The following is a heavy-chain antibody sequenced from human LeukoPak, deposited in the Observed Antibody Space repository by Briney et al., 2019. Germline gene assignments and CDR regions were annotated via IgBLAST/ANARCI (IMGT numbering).Heavy chain of an antibody. CDR3: ARDRYGGNPLGYYYYGMDV. Sequence: GGSLRLSCAASGFTVSSNYMSWVRQAPGKGLEWVSVIYSGGSTYYADSVKGRFTISRDNSKNTLYLQMNSLRAEDTAVYYCARDRYGGNPLGYYYYGMDVWGQGTTVTVSS. CDR2: IYSGGST. CDR1: GFTVSSNY. D-gene: IGHD4-23*01. V-gene: IGHV3-53*01. J-gene: IGHJ6*02.